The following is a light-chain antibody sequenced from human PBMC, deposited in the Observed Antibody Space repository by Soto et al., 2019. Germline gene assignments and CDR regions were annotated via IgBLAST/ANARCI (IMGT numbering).Light chain of an antibody. CDR2: AAS. CDR1: ENISRH. CDR3: QQTYTSLSIT. J-gene: IGKJ5*01. Sequence: DIQMTQSPSSLSGSVGDRVTITCRASENISRHLNWYQQKPGKAPNLLIYAASSLQNGVPSRFRGGGSGTDFTLPISNLQPEDFATYYCQQTYTSLSITFGQGTRLESK. V-gene: IGKV1-39*01.